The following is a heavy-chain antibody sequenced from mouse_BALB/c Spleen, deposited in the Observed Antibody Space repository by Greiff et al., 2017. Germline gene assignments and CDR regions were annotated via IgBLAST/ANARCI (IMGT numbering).Heavy chain of an antibody. D-gene: IGHD2-1*01. CDR2: INSNGGST. CDR3: ARNGNYVFAY. J-gene: IGHJ3*01. V-gene: IGHV5-6-2*01. CDR1: GFTFSSYY. Sequence: EVQRVESGGGLVKLGGSLKLSCAASGFTFSSYYMSWVRQTPEKRLELVAAINSNGGSTYYPDTVKGRFTISRDNAKNTLYLQMSSLKSEDTALYYCARNGNYVFAYWGQGTLVTVSA.